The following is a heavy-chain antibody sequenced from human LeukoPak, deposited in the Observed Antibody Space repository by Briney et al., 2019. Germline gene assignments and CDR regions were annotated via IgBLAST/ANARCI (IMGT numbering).Heavy chain of an antibody. CDR2: VTHSGGT. CDR1: GGSFSGYQ. D-gene: IGHD3-16*01. J-gene: IGHJ6*03. Sequence: SETLSLTCAVYGGSFSGYQWSWIRQPPGKGLEWIGEVTHSGGTYYNPSVKCRVTMSVDTSKNQFSLKLSSVTAADTAVYYCARALRLALVSWGSEDSYYYVDVCSKGGTVSV. V-gene: IGHV4-34*01. CDR3: ARALRLALVSWGSEDSYYYVDV.